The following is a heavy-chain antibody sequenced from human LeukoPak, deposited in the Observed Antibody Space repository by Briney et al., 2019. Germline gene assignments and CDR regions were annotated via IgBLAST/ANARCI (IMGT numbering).Heavy chain of an antibody. J-gene: IGHJ4*02. D-gene: IGHD4-17*01. CDR2: IYYSGST. CDR1: GGSISSYY. Sequence: SETLSLTCTVSGGSISSYYWGWIRQPPGKGLEWIGSIYYSGSTYYNPSLKSRVTISVDTSKNQFSLKLSSVTAADTAVYYCASPGMTTVTALDYWGQGTLVTVSS. CDR3: ASPGMTTVTALDY. V-gene: IGHV4-39*01.